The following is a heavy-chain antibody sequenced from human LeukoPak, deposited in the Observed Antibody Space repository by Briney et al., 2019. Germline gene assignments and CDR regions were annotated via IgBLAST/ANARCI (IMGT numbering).Heavy chain of an antibody. CDR3: ARRWNYGRNYYIDV. V-gene: IGHV4-34*01. CDR1: GGSFSNYY. CDR2: INDSGRI. D-gene: IGHD1-7*01. Sequence: SETLSLTCAVYGGSFSNYYWSWIRQPPGKGLEWIGEINDSGRINYNPSLMSRVTVSVDTSKNQFSLRLTSVTATDTAVSYCARRWNYGRNYYIDVWGNGATVSVSS. J-gene: IGHJ6*03.